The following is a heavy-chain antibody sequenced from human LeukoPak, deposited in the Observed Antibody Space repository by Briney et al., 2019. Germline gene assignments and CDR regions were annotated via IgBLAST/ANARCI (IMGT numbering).Heavy chain of an antibody. CDR2: ISFDGYNK. Sequence: PGGSLRLSCAASGFTFSSYAMSWVRQAPGKGLEWVAVISFDGYNKYYTDSVKGRFTVSKDNSKNTLYLQMDSLGPEDTAVYYCARGRQWLVLDPCFDYWGQGTLVTVSS. CDR1: GFTFSSYA. D-gene: IGHD5-12*01. CDR3: ARGRQWLVLDPCFDY. V-gene: IGHV3-30-3*01. J-gene: IGHJ4*02.